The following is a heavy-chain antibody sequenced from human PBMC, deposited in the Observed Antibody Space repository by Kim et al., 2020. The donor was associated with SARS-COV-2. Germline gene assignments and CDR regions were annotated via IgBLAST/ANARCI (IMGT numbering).Heavy chain of an antibody. CDR3: ARHLVGATGGDYFDY. V-gene: IGHV4-39*01. D-gene: IGHD1-26*01. Sequence: RSLKSRVTISVDTSKNQFSLKLSSVTAADTAVYYCARHLVGATGGDYFDYWGQGTLVTVSS. J-gene: IGHJ4*02.